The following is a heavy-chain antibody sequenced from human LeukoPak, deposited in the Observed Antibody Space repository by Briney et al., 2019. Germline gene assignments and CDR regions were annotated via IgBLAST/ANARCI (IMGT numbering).Heavy chain of an antibody. CDR3: AKEGAGMVYAIGSDY. V-gene: IGHV3-23*01. D-gene: IGHD2-8*01. CDR2: ISGSGGST. CDR1: GFTFSSYA. Sequence: GGSLRLSCAASGFTFSSYAMSWVRQAPGKGLEWVSAISGSGGSTYYADSVKGRFTVSRDNSKNTLYLQMNSLRAEDTAVYYCAKEGAGMVYAIGSDYWGQGTLVTVSS. J-gene: IGHJ4*02.